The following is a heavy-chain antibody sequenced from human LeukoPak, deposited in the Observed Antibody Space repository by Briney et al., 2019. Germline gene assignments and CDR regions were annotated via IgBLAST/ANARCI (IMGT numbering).Heavy chain of an antibody. CDR1: GGSISTYY. J-gene: IGHJ4*02. CDR2: IYYSGST. V-gene: IGHV4-59*01. Sequence: SETLSLTCTVSGGSISTYYWSWIRQPPGKGLEWIGNIYYSGSTNYNPSLMSRVTISVDTSKNQFSLKLRSVTAADTAVYYCARVPPGRSGGTCPDYWGRGTLVTVSS. CDR3: ARVPPGRSGGTCPDY. D-gene: IGHD2-15*01.